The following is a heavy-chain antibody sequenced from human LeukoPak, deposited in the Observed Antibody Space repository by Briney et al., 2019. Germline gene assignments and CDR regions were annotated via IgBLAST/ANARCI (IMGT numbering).Heavy chain of an antibody. V-gene: IGHV4-59*08. J-gene: IGHJ4*02. CDR2: IYYSGST. CDR3: ARRYSSGWAIPYYFDY. D-gene: IGHD6-19*01. CDR1: GGSINSYY. Sequence: SETLSLTCTVSGGSINSYYWSWIRQPPGKGLEWIGYIYYSGSTNYNPSLKSRVTISVDTSKNQFSLKLSSVTAADTAVYYCARRYSSGWAIPYYFDYWGQGTLVTVSS.